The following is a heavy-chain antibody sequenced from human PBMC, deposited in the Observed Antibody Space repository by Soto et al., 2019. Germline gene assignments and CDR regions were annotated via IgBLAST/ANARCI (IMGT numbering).Heavy chain of an antibody. CDR2: TYYRSKWYY. D-gene: IGHD1-26*01. J-gene: IGHJ4*01. V-gene: IGHV6-1*01. CDR3: ARGEQYSGRIFDY. Sequence: SQTLSLTCAITGDSVSSNSAGWSWVRQSPSRGLEWLGRTYYRSKWYYEYAVSVRGRITINPDTSKNQYSLQLNSVTPEDTAVYFCARGEQYSGRIFDYWGQGTLITVSS. CDR1: GDSVSSNSAG.